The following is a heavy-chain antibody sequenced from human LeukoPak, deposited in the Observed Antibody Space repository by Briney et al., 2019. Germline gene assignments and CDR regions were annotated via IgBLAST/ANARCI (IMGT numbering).Heavy chain of an antibody. J-gene: IGHJ3*02. CDR2: IYYSGST. V-gene: IGHV4-59*08. CDR3: ARHAVLRYFDRPWAFDI. Sequence: SETLSLTCTVSGGSISSYYWSWIRQPPGKGLEWIGYIYYSGSTNYNPSLKSRVTISVDTSKNQFSLKLSSMTAADTAVYYCARHAVLRYFDRPWAFDIWGQGTMVTVSS. CDR1: GGSISSYY. D-gene: IGHD3-9*01.